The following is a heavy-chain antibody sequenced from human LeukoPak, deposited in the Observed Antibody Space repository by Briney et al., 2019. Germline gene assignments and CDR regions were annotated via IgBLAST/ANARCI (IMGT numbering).Heavy chain of an antibody. D-gene: IGHD3-10*01. Sequence: SETLSLTCTVSDDSISSFYWVWIRQPPGEGLEWIAYIHSVGYSNYNPSLKRRVSMSIDTSKKQFSLKLTSVTATDTAVYYCARHITDSGSSFDLWSRGTLVTVSS. J-gene: IGHJ2*01. CDR1: DDSISSFY. V-gene: IGHV4-59*08. CDR2: IHSVGYS. CDR3: ARHITDSGSSFDL.